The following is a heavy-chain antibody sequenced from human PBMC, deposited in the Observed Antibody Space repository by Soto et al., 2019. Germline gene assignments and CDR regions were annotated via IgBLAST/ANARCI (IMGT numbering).Heavy chain of an antibody. J-gene: IGHJ6*02. V-gene: IGHV3-9*01. Sequence: GGSLRLSCAASGFTFDDYAMHWVRQAPGKGLEWVSGISWNSGSIGYADSVRGRFTISRDNAKNSLYLQMNSLRAEDTALYYCAKDIIESINGMDVWGQGTTVTVSS. D-gene: IGHD6-6*01. CDR3: AKDIIESINGMDV. CDR2: ISWNSGSI. CDR1: GFTFDDYA.